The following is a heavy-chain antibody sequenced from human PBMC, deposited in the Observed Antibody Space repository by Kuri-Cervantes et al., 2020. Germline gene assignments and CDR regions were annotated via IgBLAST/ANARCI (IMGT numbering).Heavy chain of an antibody. V-gene: IGHV3-23*01. CDR3: ANDVGVAAAGQEGNDY. J-gene: IGHJ4*02. CDR1: EFTFSSYG. D-gene: IGHD6-13*01. Sequence: GGSLRLSCAALEFTFSSYGMHWVRQAPGKGLEWVSAISGSGGSTYYADSVKGRFTISRDNSKNTLYLQMNSLRAEDTAVDYCANDVGVAAAGQEGNDYWGQGTLVTVSS. CDR2: ISGSGGST.